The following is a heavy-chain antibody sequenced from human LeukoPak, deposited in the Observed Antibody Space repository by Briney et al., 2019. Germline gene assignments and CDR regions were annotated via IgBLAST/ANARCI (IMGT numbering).Heavy chain of an antibody. Sequence: PGGSLRLSCAASGFTLSDYYMSWIRQAPGKGLEWVSYISRSGSSIYYADSVKGRFTISRDNTKNSLYLQMNSLRAEDTAVYYCARMTRVVDCSGGSCYPFLRMDVWGQGTTVTVSS. D-gene: IGHD2-15*01. CDR1: GFTLSDYY. CDR3: ARMTRVVDCSGGSCYPFLRMDV. CDR2: ISRSGSSI. V-gene: IGHV3-11*01. J-gene: IGHJ6*02.